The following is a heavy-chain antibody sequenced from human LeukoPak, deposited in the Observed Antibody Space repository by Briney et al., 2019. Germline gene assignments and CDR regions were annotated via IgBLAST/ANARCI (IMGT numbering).Heavy chain of an antibody. CDR1: GDSISSTIYY. CDR2: IHYSGST. J-gene: IGHJ2*01. CDR3: ARDFSSFSAAGNFDL. D-gene: IGHD3-10*01. V-gene: IGHV4-39*07. Sequence: SETLSLTCTVSGDSISSTIYYWGWIRQPPGKGLEWIGSIHYSGSTHYNPSLKSRVTILVDTSKNQFSLKLSSVTAADTAVYYCARDFSSFSAAGNFDLWGRGTLVTVSS.